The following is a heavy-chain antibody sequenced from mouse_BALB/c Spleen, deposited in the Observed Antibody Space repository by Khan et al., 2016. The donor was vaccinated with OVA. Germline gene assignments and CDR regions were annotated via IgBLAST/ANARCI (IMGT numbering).Heavy chain of an antibody. CDR1: GFSFTDYY. CDR3: ARETVVDIYWYLDV. CDR2: IRNKANGYTT. D-gene: IGHD1-1*01. Sequence: EVELVESGGGLVQPGGSLRLSCATSGFSFTDYYMSWVRQPPGKALEWLGVIRNKANGYTTEYSASVKGRFTNSRDNSQSIDYLQLNTLRAEDSATFYCARETVVDIYWYLDVWGAGTTVTVSS. V-gene: IGHV7-3*02. J-gene: IGHJ1*01.